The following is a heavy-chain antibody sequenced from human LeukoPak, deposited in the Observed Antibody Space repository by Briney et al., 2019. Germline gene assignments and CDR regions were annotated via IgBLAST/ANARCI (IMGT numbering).Heavy chain of an antibody. CDR1: GYTFTNYG. Sequence: GASVKVSCTASGYTFTNYGISWVRQAPGQGLEWMGWISAYNGDTNYAQVLQGGVTLTTDASTNTAYMELRSLRSDDTAVYYCARDLPDLTYSYDSSGLDYWGQGTLVTVST. V-gene: IGHV1-18*01. J-gene: IGHJ4*02. D-gene: IGHD3-22*01. CDR2: ISAYNGDT. CDR3: ARDLPDLTYSYDSSGLDY.